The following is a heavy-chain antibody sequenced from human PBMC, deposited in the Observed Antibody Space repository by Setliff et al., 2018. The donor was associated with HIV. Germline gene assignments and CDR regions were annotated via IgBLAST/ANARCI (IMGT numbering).Heavy chain of an antibody. CDR2: IIPFFGSA. V-gene: IGHV1-69*13. CDR3: ARRHFYDSSGQVWAFDI. Sequence: SVKVSCKASGGTFSTSAISWMRQAPGQGLEWMGGIIPFFGSANYAQKFQGRLTITADASSSTAYVDLSSLTSEDTAVYYCARRHFYDSSGQVWAFDIWGQGTMVTVSS. J-gene: IGHJ3*02. CDR1: GGTFSTSA. D-gene: IGHD3-22*01.